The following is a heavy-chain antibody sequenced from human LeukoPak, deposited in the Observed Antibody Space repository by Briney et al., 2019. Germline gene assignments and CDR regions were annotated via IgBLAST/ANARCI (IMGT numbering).Heavy chain of an antibody. V-gene: IGHV3-48*02. D-gene: IGHD7-27*01. CDR2: ITSSSSDI. J-gene: IGHJ4*02. CDR1: GFTFSSYS. Sequence: GGSLRLSCAASGFTFSSYSMNWVRQAPGKGLEWISYITSSSSDISYADSVKGRFTISRDNAKNSLYLQMNSLRDEDTAVYYCAKDRNWGFDYWGQGTLLTVSS. CDR3: AKDRNWGFDY.